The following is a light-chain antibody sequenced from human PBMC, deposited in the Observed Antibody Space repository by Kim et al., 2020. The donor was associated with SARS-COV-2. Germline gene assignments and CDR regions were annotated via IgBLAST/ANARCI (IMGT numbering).Light chain of an antibody. CDR3: QQYKTYPLT. CDR2: QAS. Sequence: GDRVTITCRASQSLNSELAWYQQKPGKAPKFLIYQASSSERGVPSRFSGSGSGTEFTLTISSLQPDDSATYYCQQYKTYPLTFG. V-gene: IGKV1-5*03. CDR1: QSLNSE. J-gene: IGKJ4*01.